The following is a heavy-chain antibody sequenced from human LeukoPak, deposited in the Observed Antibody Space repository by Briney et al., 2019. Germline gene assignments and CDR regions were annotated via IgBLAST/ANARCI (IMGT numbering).Heavy chain of an antibody. Sequence: ASVKVSCKASGYTFTSYGISWVRQAPGQRLEWMGCISAYNGNTNYAQKLQGRVTMTTDTSTSTAYMELRSLRSDDTAVYYCARWVVRYFDWSYYFDYWGQGTLVTVSS. J-gene: IGHJ4*02. D-gene: IGHD3-9*01. CDR2: ISAYNGNT. CDR1: GYTFTSYG. V-gene: IGHV1-18*04. CDR3: ARWVVRYFDWSYYFDY.